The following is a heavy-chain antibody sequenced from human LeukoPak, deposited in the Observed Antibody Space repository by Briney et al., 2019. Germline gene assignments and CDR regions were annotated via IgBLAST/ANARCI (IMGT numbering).Heavy chain of an antibody. Sequence: ASVKVSCKASGGTFSSYAISWVRQAHGQGLEWMGGIIPIFGTANYTQKFQGRVTITADESTSTAYVELSSLRSEDTAVYYCARVESYYYMDVWGKGTTVTVSS. CDR2: IIPIFGTA. J-gene: IGHJ6*03. V-gene: IGHV1-69*13. CDR3: ARVESYYYMDV. CDR1: GGTFSSYA.